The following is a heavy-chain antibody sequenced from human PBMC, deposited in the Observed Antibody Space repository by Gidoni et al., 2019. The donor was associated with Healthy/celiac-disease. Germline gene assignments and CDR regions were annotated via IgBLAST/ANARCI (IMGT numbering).Heavy chain of an antibody. CDR1: GGTFSSYA. V-gene: IGHV1-69*01. D-gene: IGHD2-15*01. CDR3: ARDIVVVVAATLDYYYYYGMDV. J-gene: IGHJ6*02. CDR2: IIPIFGTA. Sequence: QVQLVQSGAEVKKPGSSVKVSCKASGGTFSSYAISWVRQAPGQGLEWMGGIIPIFGTANYAQKFQGRVTITADESTSTAYMELSSLRSEDTAVYYCARDIVVVVAATLDYYYYYGMDVWGQGTTVTVSS.